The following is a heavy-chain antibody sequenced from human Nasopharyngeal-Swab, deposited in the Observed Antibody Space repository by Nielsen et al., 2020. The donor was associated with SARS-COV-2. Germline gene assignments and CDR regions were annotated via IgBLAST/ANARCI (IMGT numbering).Heavy chain of an antibody. V-gene: IGHV3-49*03. CDR2: IRSKAYGGTT. CDR1: GFTFGDYA. Sequence: GGSLRLSCTASGFTFGDYAMSWFRQAPGKGLEWVGFIRSKAYGGTTEYAASVKGRFTISRDDSKSIAYLQMNSLKTEDTAVYYCTRVPGFGTYYYYDMDVWGKGTTVTVSS. J-gene: IGHJ6*03. D-gene: IGHD1-1*01. CDR3: TRVPGFGTYYYYDMDV.